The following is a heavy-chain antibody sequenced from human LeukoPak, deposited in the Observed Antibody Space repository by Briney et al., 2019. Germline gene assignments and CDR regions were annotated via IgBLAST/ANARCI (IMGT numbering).Heavy chain of an antibody. D-gene: IGHD2-2*01. Sequence: PGGSLRLSCAASGFTFSSYAMHWVRQAPGKGLEWVSAISGSGGSTYYADSVKGRFTISRDNSQNTLYLQMNSLRAEDTAVYYCAKVRGPAAHFDYWGQGTLVTVSS. J-gene: IGHJ4*02. CDR3: AKVRGPAAHFDY. CDR1: GFTFSSYA. V-gene: IGHV3-23*01. CDR2: ISGSGGST.